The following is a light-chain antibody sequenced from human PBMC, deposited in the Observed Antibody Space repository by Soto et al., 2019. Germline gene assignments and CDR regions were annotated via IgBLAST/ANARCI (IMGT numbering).Light chain of an antibody. CDR2: AAT. V-gene: IGKV1-16*01. J-gene: IGKJ4*01. Sequence: DIVMTQYPSSLSVFVGDRVTTTSRASHGINIYLAWFQQKPGKAPKSLIYAATNLQSGVPSRFSGSGGGTDFSLTISSLQPEDIATYYCPQYQRYPPSSGGVTKVDIK. CDR1: HGINIY. CDR3: PQYQRYPPS.